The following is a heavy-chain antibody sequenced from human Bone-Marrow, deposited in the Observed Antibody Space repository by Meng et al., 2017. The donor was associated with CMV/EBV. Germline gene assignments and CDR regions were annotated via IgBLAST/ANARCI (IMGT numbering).Heavy chain of an antibody. J-gene: IGHJ5*02. Sequence: SEKVSCXASGYTFTGYYMHWVRQAPGQGLGWMGWANPNSSGTNNEKQFPGRVTMNRDTSISKAYMELRRLRSDDTAVYYYASLRITIFGVVRFDPWGQGTLVTVSS. CDR3: ASLRITIFGVVRFDP. CDR1: GYTFTGYY. CDR2: ANPNSSGT. V-gene: IGHV1-2*02. D-gene: IGHD3-3*01.